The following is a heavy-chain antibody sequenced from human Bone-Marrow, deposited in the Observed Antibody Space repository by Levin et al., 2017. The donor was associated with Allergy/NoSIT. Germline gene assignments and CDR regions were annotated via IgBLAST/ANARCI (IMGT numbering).Heavy chain of an antibody. J-gene: IGHJ6*02. Sequence: PPGGSLRLSCAASGFTFSSYWMHWVRQAPGKGLVWISRINSDGTTTTYADSVRGRFTISRDNAKNTLYLQMNSLRAEDTAVYYCARDYDFWSGHKYYFGMDVWGQGTTVTVSS. CDR2: INSDGTTT. CDR1: GFTFSSYW. D-gene: IGHD3-3*01. V-gene: IGHV3-74*01. CDR3: ARDYDFWSGHKYYFGMDV.